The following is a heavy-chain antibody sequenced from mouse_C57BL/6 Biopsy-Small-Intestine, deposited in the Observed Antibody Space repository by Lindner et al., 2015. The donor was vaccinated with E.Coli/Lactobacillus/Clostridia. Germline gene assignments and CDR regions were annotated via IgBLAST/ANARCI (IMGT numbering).Heavy chain of an antibody. CDR1: GYTFTSYV. Sequence: VQLQESGPELVKPGASVKMSCKASGYTFTSYVIHWVKQKPGQGLEWIGYMNPYSDGTKYDEKFKAKATLTSDKSSNTAYMELSSLTSGDSAVYYCARYGPNYAMDYWGQGTSVTVSS. V-gene: IGHV1-14*01. J-gene: IGHJ4*01. CDR3: ARYGPNYAMDY. D-gene: IGHD1-1*01. CDR2: MNPYSDGT.